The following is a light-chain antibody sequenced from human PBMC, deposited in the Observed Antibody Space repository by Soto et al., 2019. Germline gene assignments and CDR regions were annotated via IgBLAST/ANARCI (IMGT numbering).Light chain of an antibody. CDR2: LVS. CDR1: TSDIGDYNY. V-gene: IGLV2-14*01. CDR3: TSWGI. Sequence: QSVLTQPASVSGSPGQSITISCTGTTSDIGDYNYVSWYQHLPGRVPKLIISLVSHRPSGVSDRFSGSKSGNTASLTISGLQAEDEGDYYGTSWGIFGPGTKVTVL. J-gene: IGLJ1*01.